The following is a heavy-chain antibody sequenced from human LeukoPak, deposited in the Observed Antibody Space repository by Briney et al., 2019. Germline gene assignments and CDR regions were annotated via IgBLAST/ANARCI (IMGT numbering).Heavy chain of an antibody. Sequence: GGSLRLSCAGSGFTFSRYNMNWVRQAPGKGLEWVSCISSSSSTIDYADSVKGRFTISRDNAKNSLYLQMNSLRAEDTAVYYCAKNTWKSSDSGRGRMDVWGQGTTVTVSS. D-gene: IGHD3-10*01. CDR3: AKNTWKSSDSGRGRMDV. J-gene: IGHJ6*02. V-gene: IGHV3-48*01. CDR2: ISSSSSTI. CDR1: GFTFSRYN.